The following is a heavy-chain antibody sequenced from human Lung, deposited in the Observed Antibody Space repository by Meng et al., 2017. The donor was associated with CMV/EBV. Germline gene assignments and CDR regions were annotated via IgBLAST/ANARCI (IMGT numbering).Heavy chain of an antibody. D-gene: IGHD2-15*01. Sequence: YWMHWVRQATGKGLVWVSRIAADGSRTNYADSVKGRITISRDNAKDTLYLHMNSLRAEDSAVYYCARGAPYYCSGGSCYSQPFDYWGQGTLVTVSS. CDR3: ARGAPYYCSGGSCYSQPFDY. CDR1: YW. CDR2: IAADGSRT. V-gene: IGHV3-74*01. J-gene: IGHJ4*02.